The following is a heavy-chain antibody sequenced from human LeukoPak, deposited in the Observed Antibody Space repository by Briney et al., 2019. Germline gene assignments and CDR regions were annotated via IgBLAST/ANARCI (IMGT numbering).Heavy chain of an antibody. CDR3: ARDRGSYEFDY. J-gene: IGHJ4*02. CDR1: GFTFSSYS. CDR2: ISSSSSYI. V-gene: IGHV3-21*01. Sequence: EGSLRLSCAASGFTFSSYSMNWVRQAPGKGLEWVSSISSSSSYIYYADSVKGRFTISRDNAKNSLYLQMNSLRAEDTAVYYCARDRGSYEFDYWGQGTLVTVSS. D-gene: IGHD1-26*01.